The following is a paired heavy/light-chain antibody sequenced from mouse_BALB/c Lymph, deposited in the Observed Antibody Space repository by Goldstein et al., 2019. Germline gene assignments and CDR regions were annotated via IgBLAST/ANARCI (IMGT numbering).Light chain of an antibody. V-gene: IGKV16-104*01. CDR3: QQHNEYPWT. J-gene: IGKJ1*01. Sequence: DVQITQSPSYLAASPGETITINCRPIKNISKYLAWYQEKPGKTNKLLIYSGSTLQSGIPSRFSGSGSGTDFTLTISSLEPEDFAMYYCQQHNEYPWTFGGGTKLEIK. CDR2: SGS. CDR1: KNISKY.
Heavy chain of an antibody. J-gene: IGHJ4*01. CDR2: IYPGNVST. V-gene: IGHV1S56*01. Sequence: QVQLQQSGPELVKPGASVRISCKASGFTFTSYYIHWVRQRPGQGLEWIGWIYPGNVSTNYNEKFKGKATLTADKSSSTAYMQLTSLTSEESAVYFCSRSATAYTMDYWGQGTSVTVSS. CDR1: GFTFTSYY. D-gene: IGHD1-2*01. CDR3: SRSATAYTMDY.